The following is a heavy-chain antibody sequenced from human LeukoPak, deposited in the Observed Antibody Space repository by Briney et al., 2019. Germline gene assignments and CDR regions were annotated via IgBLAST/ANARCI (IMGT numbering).Heavy chain of an antibody. D-gene: IGHD3-10*01. V-gene: IGHV1-69*13. CDR2: IIPIFGTA. Sequence: VASVKVSCKASGGTFSSYAISWVRQAPGQGLEWMGGIIPIFGTANYAQKFQGRVTITADESTSTAYMELSSLRSEDTAVYYCARGAGEYYFDYWGQGTLVTVSS. CDR1: GGTFSSYA. CDR3: ARGAGEYYFDY. J-gene: IGHJ4*02.